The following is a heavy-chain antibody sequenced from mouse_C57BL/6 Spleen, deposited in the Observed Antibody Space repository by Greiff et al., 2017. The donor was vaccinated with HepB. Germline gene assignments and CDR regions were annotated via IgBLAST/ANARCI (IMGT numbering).Heavy chain of an antibody. CDR2: INPNNGGT. D-gene: IGHD2-3*01. CDR3: ARYDWFAY. J-gene: IGHJ3*01. CDR1: GYTFTDYY. Sequence: VQLQQPGAELVKPGASVKMSCKASGYTFTDYYMNWVKQSHGKSLEWIGDINPNNGGTSYNQKFKGKATLTVDKSSSTAYMERRSRTSEDSAVYYCARYDWFAYWGQGTLVTVSA. V-gene: IGHV1-26*01.